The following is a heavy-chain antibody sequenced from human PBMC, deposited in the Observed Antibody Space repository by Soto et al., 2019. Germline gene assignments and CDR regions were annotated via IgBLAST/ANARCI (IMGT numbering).Heavy chain of an antibody. CDR1: GFTFCSYW. V-gene: IGHV3-21*06. J-gene: IGHJ4*02. CDR3: ARESEDLTSNFDY. CDR2: ISSTTNYI. Sequence: GGSLRLSCAASGFTFCSYWMSWVRQAPGKGLEWVSSISSTTNYIYYGDSMKGRFTISRDNAKNSLYLEMNSLRAEDTAVYYCARESEDLTSNFDYWGQGTLVTVSS.